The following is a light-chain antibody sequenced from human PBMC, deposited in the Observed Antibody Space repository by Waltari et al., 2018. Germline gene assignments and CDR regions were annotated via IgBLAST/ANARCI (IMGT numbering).Light chain of an antibody. J-gene: IGLJ2*01. V-gene: IGLV3-25*03. Sequence: SYDLTQPPSVPVPPGQTARITCSAAPLPTQNASWYQQKPGQAPVLVIYKDIERPSGIPERFSGSSSGTAVTLTISGVQAEDEADYYCQSADSSGTYVIFGGGTKLTVL. CDR2: KDI. CDR1: PLPTQN. CDR3: QSADSSGTYVI.